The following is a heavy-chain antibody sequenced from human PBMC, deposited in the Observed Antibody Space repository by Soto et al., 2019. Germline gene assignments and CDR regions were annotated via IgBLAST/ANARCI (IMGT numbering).Heavy chain of an antibody. V-gene: IGHV4-59*08. D-gene: IGHD3-10*01. CDR2: IYYSGST. CDR3: ASSMVRGVFHDAFDI. J-gene: IGHJ3*02. Sequence: QVQLQESGPGLVKPSETLSLTCTVSGGSISSYYWSWIRQPPGKGLEWIGYIYYSGSTNYNPSLKSRVTISVDTSKNQFSLKLSSVTAADTAVYYCASSMVRGVFHDAFDIWGQGTMVTVSS. CDR1: GGSISSYY.